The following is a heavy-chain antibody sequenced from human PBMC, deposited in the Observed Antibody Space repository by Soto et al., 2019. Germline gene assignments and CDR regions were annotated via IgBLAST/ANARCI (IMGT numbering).Heavy chain of an antibody. V-gene: IGHV3-7*01. CDR2: IKQDGNEK. D-gene: IGHD6-19*01. Sequence: EVQLVDSGGALVQPGASLRLSCAASGFTFSDYLMTWVRQAPGKGLEWVATIKQDGNEKYYVDSVMGRFTISRDNAKNSLYLQLNALRAEDTAVYYCAIGHWLGKWGQGTLVTVSS. J-gene: IGHJ4*02. CDR3: AIGHWLGK. CDR1: GFTFSDYL.